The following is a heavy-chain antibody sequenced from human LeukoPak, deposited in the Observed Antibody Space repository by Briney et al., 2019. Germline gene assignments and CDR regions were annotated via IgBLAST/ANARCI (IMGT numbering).Heavy chain of an antibody. CDR3: ARVGGSTILGVVIHTAFDY. D-gene: IGHD3-3*01. CDR1: GYTFTSYG. V-gene: IGHV1-18*01. Sequence: GASVKVSCKASGYTFTSYGISWVRQAPGQGLEWMGWISAYNGNTNYAQKLQGRVTMTTDTSTSTAYMELRSLRSDETAVYYCARVGGSTILGVVIHTAFDYWGQGTLVTVSS. J-gene: IGHJ4*02. CDR2: ISAYNGNT.